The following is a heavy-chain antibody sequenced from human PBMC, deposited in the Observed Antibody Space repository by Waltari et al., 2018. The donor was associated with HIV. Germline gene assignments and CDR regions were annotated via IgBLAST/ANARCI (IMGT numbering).Heavy chain of an antibody. CDR2: ISSSGSAK. CDR3: ARFGRASYGLDY. Sequence: QVQLVESGGGLVKPGGSLRLSCAASGFTFGAYYTSWIRQAPGKGLEWVSYISSSGSAKYYADSVKGRFTISRDNAKKSVYLEINSLRVEDTAVYYCARFGRASYGLDYWGQGTLVTVSS. J-gene: IGHJ4*02. D-gene: IGHD1-26*01. CDR1: GFTFGAYY. V-gene: IGHV3-11*04.